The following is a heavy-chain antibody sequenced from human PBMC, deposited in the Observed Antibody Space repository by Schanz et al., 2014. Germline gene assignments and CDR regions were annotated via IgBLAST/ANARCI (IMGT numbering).Heavy chain of an antibody. CDR1: GFTLSNYA. CDR2: LSEGGGGT. D-gene: IGHD3-22*01. CDR3: AKDRSWDYDSSGYFDY. Sequence: EMQLLESGGGLAQPGGSLRLSCAASGFTLSNYAMSWVRQAPGKGLEWVSALSEGGGGTHYADSVRGRFTISSDSSKNTRYLQMNSLRAEDTAVYYCAKDRSWDYDSSGYFDYWGQGTLVTVSS. V-gene: IGHV3-23*01. J-gene: IGHJ4*02.